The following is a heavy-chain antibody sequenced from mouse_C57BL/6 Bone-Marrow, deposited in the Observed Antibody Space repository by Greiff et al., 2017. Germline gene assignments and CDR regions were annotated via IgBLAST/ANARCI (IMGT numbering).Heavy chain of an antibody. CDR2: ISSGSSTI. CDR1: GFTFSDYG. D-gene: IGHD2-3*01. V-gene: IGHV5-17*01. Sequence: EVKLMESGGGLVKPGGSLKLSCAASGFTFSDYGMHWVRQAPEKGLEWVAYISSGSSTIYYADTVKGRFTISRDNAKNTLFLQMTSLRSEDTAMYYCARKDDYWYFDVWGTGTTVTVSS. CDR3: ARKDDYWYFDV. J-gene: IGHJ1*03.